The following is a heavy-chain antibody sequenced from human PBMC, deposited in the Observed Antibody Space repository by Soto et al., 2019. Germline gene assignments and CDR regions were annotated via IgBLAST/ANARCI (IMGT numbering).Heavy chain of an antibody. CDR1: GFTFDDHG. CDR3: ARDGGVVVAVDAFDV. V-gene: IGHV3-20*04. D-gene: IGHD6-19*01. Sequence: EVQLVESGGGVVRPGGSLRLSCAASGFTFDDHGMTWVRQAPGKGLEWVSGITWNGATTGYADSVKGRFTISRDNAKNSLYLQMKSLRVEDTALYYCARDGGVVVAVDAFDVWGQGTRVTVSS. CDR2: ITWNGATT. J-gene: IGHJ3*01.